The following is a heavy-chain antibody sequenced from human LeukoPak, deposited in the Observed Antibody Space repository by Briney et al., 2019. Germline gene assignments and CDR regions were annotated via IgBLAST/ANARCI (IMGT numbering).Heavy chain of an antibody. V-gene: IGHV3-30*04. J-gene: IGHJ5*02. D-gene: IGHD6-13*01. CDR2: ISYDGSNK. Sequence: GGSLRLSCAASGFTFSSYAMHWVRQAPGKGLEWVAVISYDGSNKYYADSVKGRFTISRDNSKNTLYLQMNSLRAEDTAVYYCARGRMYGYSSSWGQGTLVTVSS. CDR1: GFTFSSYA. CDR3: ARGRMYGYSSS.